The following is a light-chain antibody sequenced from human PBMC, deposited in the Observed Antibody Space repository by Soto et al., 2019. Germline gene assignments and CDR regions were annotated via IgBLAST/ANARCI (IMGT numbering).Light chain of an antibody. J-gene: IGKJ4*01. CDR3: HPELDLPPP. CDR2: GAS. CDR1: QSLSNTY. Sequence: EIVMTQSPVTLSLSPGDRATLSCRASQSLSNTYISWYQQKPGQAPRLLIYGASTRATGIPARFSGSGSGTDFTLTISSLQPEDFALYYCHPELDLPPPFGGGTKVDIK. V-gene: IGKV3D-7*01.